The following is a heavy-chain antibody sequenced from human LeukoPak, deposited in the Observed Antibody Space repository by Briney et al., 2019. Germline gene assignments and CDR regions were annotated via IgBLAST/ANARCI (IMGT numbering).Heavy chain of an antibody. CDR3: ARASNLYCSSTSCPYYYYGMDV. CDR2: INHGGST. J-gene: IGHJ6*04. D-gene: IGHD2-2*01. Sequence: SETLSLTCAVYGGSFSGYYWSWIRQPPGKGLEWIGVINHGGSTKYNPSLKSRVTISVDTSKNQFSLKLSSVTAADTAVYYCARASNLYCSSTSCPYYYYGMDVWGKGTTVTVSS. CDR1: GGSFSGYY. V-gene: IGHV4-34*01.